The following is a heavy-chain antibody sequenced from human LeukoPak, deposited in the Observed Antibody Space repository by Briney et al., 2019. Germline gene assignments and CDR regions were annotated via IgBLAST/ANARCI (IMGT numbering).Heavy chain of an antibody. CDR2: IKQDGSKK. D-gene: IGHD5-24*01. Sequence: GALRLSCTASGFTFSGYSMNWIRQAPGKGLEWVANIKQDGSKKSYVDSVKGRFTISRDNAKNSLYLQMNSLRAEDTAIYYCTRVGYIDEGIDYWGQGTLVTVSS. CDR3: TRVGYIDEGIDY. J-gene: IGHJ4*02. CDR1: GFTFSGYS. V-gene: IGHV3-7*04.